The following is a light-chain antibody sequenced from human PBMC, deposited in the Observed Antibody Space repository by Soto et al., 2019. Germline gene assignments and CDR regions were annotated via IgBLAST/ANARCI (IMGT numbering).Light chain of an antibody. V-gene: IGKV3-11*01. CDR2: DAS. J-gene: IGKJ5*01. CDR3: QQRSNWPPF. Sequence: EIVLTQSPGTLSLSPGERATLSCRASQSVTTFLAWYQQKPDQAPRLLIYDASTRATDIPARFSGSGSGTDFTLTISSLEPEDFAVYYCQQRSNWPPFFGQGTRLEN. CDR1: QSVTTF.